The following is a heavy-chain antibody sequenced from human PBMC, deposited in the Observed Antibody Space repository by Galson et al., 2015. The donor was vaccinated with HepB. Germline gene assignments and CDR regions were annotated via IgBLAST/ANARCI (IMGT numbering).Heavy chain of an antibody. CDR1: GFTSSRYH. CDR2: MSSSGTDI. J-gene: IGHJ4*02. Sequence: SLRLSCAVSGFTSSRYHMNWVRQAPGKGLEWVSFMSSSGTDIRYADSVEGRFTTSRDSAENSLSLQMDSLRAEDTAVYYCARQGARGDLDYWGQGTLVTVSS. CDR3: ARQGARGDLDY. V-gene: IGHV3-21*01. D-gene: IGHD3-10*01.